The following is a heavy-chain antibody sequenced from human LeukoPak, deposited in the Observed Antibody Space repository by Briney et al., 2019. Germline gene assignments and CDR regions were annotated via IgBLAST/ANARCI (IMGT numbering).Heavy chain of an antibody. D-gene: IGHD4-23*01. CDR3: ARDDEYGGTDY. J-gene: IGHJ4*02. Sequence: PSETLSLTCTVSGGSISSGSYYWSWIRQPAGKGLEWIGHICTSGSTNYNPSLKSRVTMSVDTSKNQFSLKLSSVTAADTAVYYCARDDEYGGTDYWGQGTLVTVSS. CDR2: ICTSGST. V-gene: IGHV4-61*09. CDR1: GGSISSGSYY.